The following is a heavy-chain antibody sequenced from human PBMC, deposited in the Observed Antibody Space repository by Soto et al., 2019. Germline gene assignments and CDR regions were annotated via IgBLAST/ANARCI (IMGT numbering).Heavy chain of an antibody. CDR3: ATPDDFWSDNPGY. CDR1: GFTFSSYW. D-gene: IGHD3-3*01. J-gene: IGHJ4*02. CDR2: INSDGSST. Sequence: GGSLRLSCAASGFTFSSYWMHWVRQAPGKGLVWVSRINSDGSSTSYADSVKGRFTISRDNAKNTLYLQMNSLRAEDTAVYYCATPDDFWSDNPGYWGQGTLVTVSS. V-gene: IGHV3-74*01.